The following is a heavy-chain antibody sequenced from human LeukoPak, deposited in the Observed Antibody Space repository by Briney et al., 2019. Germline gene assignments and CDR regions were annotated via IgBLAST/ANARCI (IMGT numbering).Heavy chain of an antibody. D-gene: IGHD3-22*01. Sequence: ASVKVSCKASGYTFTSYGISWVRQAPGQGLEWMGWISAYNGNTNYAQKLQGRVTMTTDTSTSTAYMELRSLRSEDTAVYYCARGGYYYDSSGYAFDYWGQGTLVTVSS. CDR2: ISAYNGNT. V-gene: IGHV1-18*01. CDR1: GYTFTSYG. J-gene: IGHJ4*02. CDR3: ARGGYYYDSSGYAFDY.